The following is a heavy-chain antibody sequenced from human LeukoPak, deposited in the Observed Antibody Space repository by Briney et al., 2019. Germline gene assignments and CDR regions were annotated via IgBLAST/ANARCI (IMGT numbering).Heavy chain of an antibody. CDR2: ISAYNGNT. CDR1: GYTFTSYG. Sequence: ASVKVSCKASGYTFTSYGISWVRQAPGQGLEWMGWISAYNGNTNYAQKLQGRVTMTTDTSTSTAYMELRSLRSDDTAVYYCARDWSGSYQGIVDYWGQGTLVTVSS. V-gene: IGHV1-18*01. D-gene: IGHD1-26*01. CDR3: ARDWSGSYQGIVDY. J-gene: IGHJ4*02.